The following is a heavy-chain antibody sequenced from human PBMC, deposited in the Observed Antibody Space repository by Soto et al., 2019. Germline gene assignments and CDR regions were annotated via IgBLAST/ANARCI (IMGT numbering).Heavy chain of an antibody. D-gene: IGHD3-16*01. CDR2: IIPIFGTA. V-gene: IGHV1-69*01. CDR1: GGTFSSYA. CDR3: ARDTYILGRNGDAGD. J-gene: IGHJ4*02. Sequence: QVQLVQSGAEVKKSGSSVKVSCKASGGTFSSYAISWVRQAPGQGLEWMGGIIPIFGTANYAQKFQGRVTITADESTSTAYMELSSLRSEDTAVYYCARDTYILGRNGDAGDWGQGTLVTVSS.